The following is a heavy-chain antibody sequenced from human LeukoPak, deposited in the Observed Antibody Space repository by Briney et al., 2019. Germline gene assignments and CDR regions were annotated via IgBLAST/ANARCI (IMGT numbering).Heavy chain of an antibody. V-gene: IGHV1-8*01. Sequence: ASVKVSCKASGYTFSSYAMHWVRQAPGQRPEWMGWMNPNSGATGYAQKFQGRVTMTRSASINTAYMELSNLRSEDTAVYYCARGGSMVYWGQGTLVTVSS. CDR2: MNPNSGAT. J-gene: IGHJ4*02. D-gene: IGHD2-2*01. CDR1: GYTFSSYA. CDR3: ARGGSMVY.